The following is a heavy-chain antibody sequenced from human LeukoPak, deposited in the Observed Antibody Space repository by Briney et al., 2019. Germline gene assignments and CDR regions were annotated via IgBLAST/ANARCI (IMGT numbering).Heavy chain of an antibody. V-gene: IGHV4-59*08. CDR2: IYYSGST. J-gene: IGHJ6*03. Sequence: PSETLSLTCTVSGGSISSYYWSWIRQPPGKGLEWIGYIYYSGSTNYNPSLKSRVTMSVDTSKNQFSLKLSSVTAADTAVYYCARHGSKFYYYYMDVWGKGTTVTVSS. CDR3: ARHGSKFYYYYMDV. CDR1: GGSISSYY. D-gene: IGHD1-14*01.